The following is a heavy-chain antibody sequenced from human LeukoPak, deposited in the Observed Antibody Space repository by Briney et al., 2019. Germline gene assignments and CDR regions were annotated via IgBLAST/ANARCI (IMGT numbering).Heavy chain of an antibody. V-gene: IGHV4-30-2*02. D-gene: IGHD3-3*01. J-gene: IGHJ1*01. CDR2: IYHSGST. CDR1: GGSISSGGYY. CDR3: ACTDYDFWSGYYRTGGYFQH. Sequence: SQTLSLTCTVSGGSISSGGYYWSWIRQPPGKGLEWIGYIYHSGSTYYNPSLKSRVTISVDTSKNQFSLKLSSVTAADTAVYYCACTDYDFWSGYYRTGGYFQHWGQGTLVTVSS.